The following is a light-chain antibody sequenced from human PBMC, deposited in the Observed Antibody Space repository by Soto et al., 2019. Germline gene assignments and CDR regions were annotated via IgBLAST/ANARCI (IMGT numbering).Light chain of an antibody. CDR2: KAS. CDR1: QSILSW. Sequence: DIQMTQSPSILSASVGDRVTITCRASQSILSWLAWYQQKPGKAPNLLIHKASHLESGVPSRFSGSGSGTDFTLTISSLQPDDFVTYYCQQYNTYPWTFGQGTKVDIK. CDR3: QQYNTYPWT. J-gene: IGKJ1*01. V-gene: IGKV1-5*03.